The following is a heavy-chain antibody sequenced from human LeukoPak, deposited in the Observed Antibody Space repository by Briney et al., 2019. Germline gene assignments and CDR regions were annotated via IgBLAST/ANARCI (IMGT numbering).Heavy chain of an antibody. CDR2: ISSGSSAI. D-gene: IGHD1-26*01. CDR1: GFTFSSYA. J-gene: IGHJ4*02. CDR3: ANPVGATRGPDY. Sequence: PGGSLRLSCAASGFTFSSYAMSWVRQAPGKGLEWVSYISSGSSAIYYADSVKGRFTISRDNAKNSLYLQMNSLRAEDTAVYYCANPVGATRGPDYWGQGTLVTVSS. V-gene: IGHV3-48*01.